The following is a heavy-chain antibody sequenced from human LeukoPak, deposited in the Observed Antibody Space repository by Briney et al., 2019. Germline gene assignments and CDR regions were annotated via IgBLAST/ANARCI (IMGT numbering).Heavy chain of an antibody. CDR1: GFIFSNYW. CDR3: ARDWGSTRYDLYDS. D-gene: IGHD5-12*01. CDR2: KRQDGSER. J-gene: IGHJ4*02. V-gene: IGHV3-7*01. Sequence: GGSLRLSCAATGFIFSNYWMTWVRQAPGKGLEWVAHKRQDGSERHYVDSVKDRFTISRDNAKNSLDLQMDRLRDEDTAVYYCARDWGSTRYDLYDSWGQGTLVTVSS.